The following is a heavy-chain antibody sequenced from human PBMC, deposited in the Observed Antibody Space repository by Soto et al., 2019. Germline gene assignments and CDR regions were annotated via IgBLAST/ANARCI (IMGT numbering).Heavy chain of an antibody. CDR1: GYTFTSYG. CDR2: ISGYNGNT. CDR3: ARGYFDY. Sequence: QVQLVQSGAEVKKPGASVKVSCKTSGYTFTSYGVSWVRQAPGQGLEWVGWISGYNGNTNYAQKLQGRVTMTTDTSTATAYMALSGLRSDDTAIYYCARGYFDYWGQGTLVTVSS. J-gene: IGHJ4*02. V-gene: IGHV1-18*04.